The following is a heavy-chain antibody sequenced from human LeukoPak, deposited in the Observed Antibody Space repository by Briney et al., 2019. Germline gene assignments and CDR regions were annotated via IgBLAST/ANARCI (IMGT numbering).Heavy chain of an antibody. CDR1: GFTFSSYA. J-gene: IGHJ4*02. V-gene: IGHV3-30-3*01. CDR2: TSYDGSNK. CDR3: ARDGLRYNWNDFDY. Sequence: HPGRSLRLSCAASGFTFSSYAMHWVRQAPGKGLEWVAVTSYDGSNKCYADSVKGRFTISRDNSKNTLYLQMNSLRAEDTAVYYCARDGLRYNWNDFDYWGQGTLVTVSS. D-gene: IGHD1-1*01.